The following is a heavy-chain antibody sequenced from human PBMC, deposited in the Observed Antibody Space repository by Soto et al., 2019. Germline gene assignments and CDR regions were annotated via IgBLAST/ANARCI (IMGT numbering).Heavy chain of an antibody. CDR3: ARDRGYSYGWNYFDY. CDR2: IKQDGSEK. CDR1: GFTFSSYW. J-gene: IGHJ4*02. V-gene: IGHV3-7*05. D-gene: IGHD5-18*01. Sequence: GESLKISCAASGFTFSSYWMSWVRQAPGKGLEWVANIKQDGSEKYYVDSVKGRFTISRDNAKNSLYLQMNSLRAEDTAVYYCARDRGYSYGWNYFDYWGQGTLVTVSS.